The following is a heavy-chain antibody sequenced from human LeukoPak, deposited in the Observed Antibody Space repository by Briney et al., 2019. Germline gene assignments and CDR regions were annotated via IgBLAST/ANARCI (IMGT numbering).Heavy chain of an antibody. J-gene: IGHJ4*02. D-gene: IGHD6-13*01. CDR1: GGSIKSNNW. Sequence: PSETLSLTCAVSGGSIKSNNWWSWVRQPPGKGLEWIGEIYHSGSTNYNPSLESRVTVSVDKSKNQFSLDLSSVTAADTAVYYCARRSIAAYYFDYWGQGTLVTVSS. CDR3: ARRSIAAYYFDY. V-gene: IGHV4-4*02. CDR2: IYHSGST.